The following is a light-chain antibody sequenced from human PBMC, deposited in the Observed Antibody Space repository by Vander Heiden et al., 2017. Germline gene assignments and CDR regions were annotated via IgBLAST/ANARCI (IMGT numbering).Light chain of an antibody. CDR2: SSN. J-gene: IGLJ3*02. V-gene: IGLV1-47*02. CDR1: TSNIGGSY. Sequence: QSVLTQPPSASGTPGQRVTISCSGSTSNIGGSYVYWYQQLPGTAPKLLIYSSNQRPSGVPDRFSGSKSGTSAFLAISGLRSEDEADYYCAAWDDSLSGWVFGGGTKLTVL. CDR3: AAWDDSLSGWV.